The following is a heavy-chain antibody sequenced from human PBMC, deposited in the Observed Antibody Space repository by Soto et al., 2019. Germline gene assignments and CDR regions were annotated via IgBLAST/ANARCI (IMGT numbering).Heavy chain of an antibody. CDR2: IIPIFGTA. J-gene: IGHJ6*02. CDR1: GGTFSSYA. Sequence: SVKVSCKASGGTFSSYAISWVRQAPGQGLEWMGGIIPIFGTANYAQKLQGRVTITADESTSTANMELSSLISEDTAVYYCARWAYCGVDCYYRPNYYYGMDVWGQGTTVTVSS. CDR3: ARWAYCGVDCYYRPNYYYGMDV. V-gene: IGHV1-69*13. D-gene: IGHD2-21*02.